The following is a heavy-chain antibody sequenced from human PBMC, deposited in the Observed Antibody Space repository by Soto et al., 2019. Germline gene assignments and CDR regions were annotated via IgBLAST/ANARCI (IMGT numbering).Heavy chain of an antibody. CDR1: GFTFSSSA. CDR3: AKDLRFARLSADYRGP. D-gene: IGHD4-17*01. J-gene: IGHJ5*02. CDR2: TTPRGYTT. Sequence: GGSLRLSCAPSGFTFSSSAMSWVRQAPVKGLEWNSATTPRGYTTDYSDSVKGRFSISRDNFKNTLYLHMKSLSAEDKATYNSAKDLRFARLSADYRGPWGQRTLFSVAS. V-gene: IGHV3-23*01.